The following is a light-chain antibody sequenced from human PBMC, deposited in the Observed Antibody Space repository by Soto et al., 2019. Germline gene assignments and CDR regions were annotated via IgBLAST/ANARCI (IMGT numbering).Light chain of an antibody. CDR2: DVT. CDR3: CSYADRYTFYV. V-gene: IGLV2-11*01. J-gene: IGLJ1*01. CDR1: RSDVGAYDY. Sequence: QSVLTQPRSVSGSPGQSVIISCTGSRSDVGAYDYVSWYQQHPGKAPKLIIFDVTKQPSGVPHGFSGSKSGNTASLTISGLQAEDEADYFCCSYADRYTFYVFGSGTKVTV.